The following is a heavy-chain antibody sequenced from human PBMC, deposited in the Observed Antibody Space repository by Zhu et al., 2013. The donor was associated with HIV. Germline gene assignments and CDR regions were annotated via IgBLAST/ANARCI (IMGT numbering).Heavy chain of an antibody. CDR1: GYTFTSYD. CDR3: ARDPSTKYYTDV. CDR2: MDPTSRGT. D-gene: IGHD5-12*01. V-gene: IGHV1-2*02. J-gene: IGHJ6*03. Sequence: QVQLVQSGAEVKKPGASVKVSCKASGYTFTSYDINWVRQAPGQGFEWMGWMDPTSRGTKIAQKFQGRVTMTRDTSISTAYMELSSLRSDDTAVYYCARDPSTKYYTDVWGKGTTVIVS.